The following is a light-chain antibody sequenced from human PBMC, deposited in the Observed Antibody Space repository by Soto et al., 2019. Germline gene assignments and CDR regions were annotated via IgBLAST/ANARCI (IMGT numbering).Light chain of an antibody. J-gene: IGKJ1*01. Sequence: EIVITQSPVTLSVSPGERATLSCRAGQSVSSNLAWYQQKPGQAPRVLIYGASTTATGIPARFTGSGSGTEFTLTISSLQFDDSAVYYCQQYNNWWTFGQGTKVDIK. CDR1: QSVSSN. CDR2: GAS. V-gene: IGKV3-15*01. CDR3: QQYNNWWT.